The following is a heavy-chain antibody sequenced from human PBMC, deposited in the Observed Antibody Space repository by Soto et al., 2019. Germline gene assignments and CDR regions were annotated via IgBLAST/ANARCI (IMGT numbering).Heavy chain of an antibody. J-gene: IGHJ3*02. D-gene: IGHD4-17*01. V-gene: IGHV1-69*06. CDR1: GGTFSSYA. CDR3: ARRLEATVVTAFDI. CDR2: IIPIFGTA. Sequence: VASVKVSCKASGGTFSSYAISWVRQAPGQGLEWMGGIIPIFGTANYAQKFQGRVTITADKSTSTAYMELSSLRSEDTAVYYCARRLEATVVTAFDIWGQGTMVTVSS.